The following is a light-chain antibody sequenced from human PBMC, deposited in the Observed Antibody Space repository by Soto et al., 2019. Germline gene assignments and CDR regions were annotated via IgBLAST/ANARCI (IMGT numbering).Light chain of an antibody. CDR1: SSTIGSNY. V-gene: IGLV1-47*01. CDR3: AAWDDRLSSHV. CDR2: RND. J-gene: IGLJ1*01. Sequence: QSALTQPPSASGTPGQRVTISCSGSSSTIGSNYVYWYQQLPGTAPKLLIHRNDQRPSGVPERFSGSKSGTSASLAISGLRSEDEADYYCAAWDDRLSSHVFGTGTKVTV.